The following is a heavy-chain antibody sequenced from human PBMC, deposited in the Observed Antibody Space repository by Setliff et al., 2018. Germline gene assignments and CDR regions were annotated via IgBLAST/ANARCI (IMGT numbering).Heavy chain of an antibody. CDR3: AKDTYYYDSSGYYVFDY. CDR2: IRPDGSNK. V-gene: IGHV3-30*02. J-gene: IGHJ4*02. Sequence: GGSLRLSCAASGFTFSGYGIHWVRRAPGKGLEWVAFIRPDGSNKYYADFVKGRFTISRDNSKNTLYLQMNSLRVEDTAVHYCAKDTYYYDSSGYYVFDYWGQGTLVTVSS. D-gene: IGHD3-22*01. CDR1: GFTFSGYG.